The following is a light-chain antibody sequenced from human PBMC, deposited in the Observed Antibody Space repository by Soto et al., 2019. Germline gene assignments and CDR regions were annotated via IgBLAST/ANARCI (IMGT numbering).Light chain of an antibody. CDR1: SGDAGTYHL. CDR3: CSYVRSTYV. J-gene: IGLJ1*01. CDR2: EYT. V-gene: IGLV2-23*01. Sequence: QSVLTQPDSVSGSPGQSITISCTGTSGDAGTYHLVSWYQQHPGKAPKVILYEYTKRPSGVSDRFTGSKSGNSASLTISGLRAEDEADYYCCSYVRSTYVFGSGTKLTVL.